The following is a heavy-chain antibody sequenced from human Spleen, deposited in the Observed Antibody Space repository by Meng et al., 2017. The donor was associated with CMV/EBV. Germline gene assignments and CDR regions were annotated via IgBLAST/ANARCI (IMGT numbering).Heavy chain of an antibody. Sequence: SETLSLTCTVSGYSVSSASYWGWIRQSPGGLEWIGSVYPSGSSHYNPSLKSRVSISLDTSKNQFSLKLNSVTAADTAVYYCARESHGAADIWGQGTMVTVSS. CDR2: VYPSGSS. J-gene: IGHJ3*02. CDR3: ARESHGAADI. D-gene: IGHD6-13*01. V-gene: IGHV4-38-2*02. CDR1: GYSVSSASY.